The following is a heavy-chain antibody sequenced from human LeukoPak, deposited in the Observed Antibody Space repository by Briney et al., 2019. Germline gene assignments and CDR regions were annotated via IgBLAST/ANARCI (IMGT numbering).Heavy chain of an antibody. Sequence: GASVKVSCKASGYTFTSYDINWVRQATGQGLEWMGWMNPNSGNTGYAQKFQGRVTMTRNTSISTAYMELRSLRSDDTAVYYCAREIAAAGRTDFDYWGQGTLVTVSS. CDR2: MNPNSGNT. J-gene: IGHJ4*02. CDR3: AREIAAAGRTDFDY. CDR1: GYTFTSYD. D-gene: IGHD6-13*01. V-gene: IGHV1-8*01.